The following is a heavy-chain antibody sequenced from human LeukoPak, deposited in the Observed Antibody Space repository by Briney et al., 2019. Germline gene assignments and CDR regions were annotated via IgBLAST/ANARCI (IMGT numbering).Heavy chain of an antibody. V-gene: IGHV1-2*02. CDR1: GYTFTGYY. CDR3: AREETSGFH. D-gene: IGHD5-12*01. CDR2: INPNSGGT. Sequence: ASVKVSCKASGYTFTGYYIHWVRQAPGQGLEWMGWINPNSGGTNYAQTFQGRVTMTRDTSISAAYMELKSLTFDDTAMYYCAREETSGFHWGQGTLVTVSS. J-gene: IGHJ1*01.